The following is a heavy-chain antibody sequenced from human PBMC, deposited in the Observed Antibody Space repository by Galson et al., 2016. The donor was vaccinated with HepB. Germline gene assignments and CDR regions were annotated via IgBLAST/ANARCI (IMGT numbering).Heavy chain of an antibody. CDR2: INHSGNT. CDR3: ARVRMRDRGLGRYYYGMDV. CDR1: GGSLSGQY. J-gene: IGHJ6*02. V-gene: IGHV4-34*01. D-gene: IGHD1-14*01. Sequence: ETLSLTCAVYGGSLSGQYWSWIRQPPGKGLEWIGEINHSGNTNYNPSLKSRVSISVDTSKNQFSLKLTSVTAADTAAYYCARVRMRDRGLGRYYYGMDVWGQGTMVTVSS.